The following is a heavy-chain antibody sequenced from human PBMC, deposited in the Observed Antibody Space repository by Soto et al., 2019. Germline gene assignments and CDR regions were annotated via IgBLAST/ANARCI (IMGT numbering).Heavy chain of an antibody. V-gene: IGHV4-59*01. J-gene: IGHJ4*02. CDR3: VRGFSDSRGYSSPFDH. CDR2: IHYNGNT. CDR1: GDSISSYS. D-gene: IGHD3-22*01. Sequence: SETLSLTCTVSGDSISSYSWSWIRQPPGKGLEWIGNIHYNGNTKYSPSLKSRVTMSVDTSKNHFSLKLTSATAADTAVYHCVRGFSDSRGYSSPFDHWGQGILVT.